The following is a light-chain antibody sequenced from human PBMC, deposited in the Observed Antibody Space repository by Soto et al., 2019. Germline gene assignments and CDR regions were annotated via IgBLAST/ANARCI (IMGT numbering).Light chain of an antibody. CDR3: QQYGSSPPMIT. CDR2: GAS. V-gene: IGKV3-20*01. J-gene: IGKJ3*01. CDR1: QSVSSSY. Sequence: EIVLTQSPGTLSLSPGERATLSCRASQSVSSSYLAWYQQKPGQAPRLLIYGASSRATGIPDRFSGSGSGTDFTLTISRLEPKDFAVYYCQQYGSSPPMITFGPGTKVDIK.